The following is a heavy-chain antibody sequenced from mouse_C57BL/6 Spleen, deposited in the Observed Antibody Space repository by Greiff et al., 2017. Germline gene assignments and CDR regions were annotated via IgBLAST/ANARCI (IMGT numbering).Heavy chain of an antibody. CDR2: ISSGGSYT. D-gene: IGHD2-2*01. CDR1: GFTFSSYG. Sequence: DVKLVESGGDLVKPGGSLTLSCAASGFTFSSYGMSWVRQTPDKRLDWVATISSGGSYTYYPDSVKGRFTISRDNAKNTLYLQMSSLKSEDTAMYYCARHGYDEGAWFAYWGQGTLVTVSA. J-gene: IGHJ3*01. V-gene: IGHV5-6*02. CDR3: ARHGYDEGAWFAY.